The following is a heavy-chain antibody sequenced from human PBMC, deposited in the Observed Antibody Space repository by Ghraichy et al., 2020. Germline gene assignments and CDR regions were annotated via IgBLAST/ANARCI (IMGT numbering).Heavy chain of an antibody. J-gene: IGHJ3*02. CDR3: ARSRAPLFGDAFDI. D-gene: IGHD3-10*01. V-gene: IGHV4-39*01. CDR2: IYYSGST. Sequence: SETLSLTCTVSGGSISSSSYYWGWIRQPPGKGLEWIGSIYYSGSTYYNPSLKSRVTISVDTSKNQFSLKLSSVTAADTAVYYCARSRAPLFGDAFDIWGQGTMVTVSS. CDR1: GGSISSSSYY.